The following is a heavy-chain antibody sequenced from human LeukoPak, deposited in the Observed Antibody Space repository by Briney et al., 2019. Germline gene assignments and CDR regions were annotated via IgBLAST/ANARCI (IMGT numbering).Heavy chain of an antibody. V-gene: IGHV4-34*01. CDR2: VNHSGTT. CDR3: ARRASVAATLDY. J-gene: IGHJ4*02. D-gene: IGHD2-15*01. Sequence: SETLSLTCAVYGESFSVHYWSWIRQPPGKGLEWIGEVNHSGTTNYNPSLKSRVTISVDTSKNQFSLKLRSVTAADTAVYYCARRASVAATLDYWGQGTLVTVSS. CDR1: GESFSVHY.